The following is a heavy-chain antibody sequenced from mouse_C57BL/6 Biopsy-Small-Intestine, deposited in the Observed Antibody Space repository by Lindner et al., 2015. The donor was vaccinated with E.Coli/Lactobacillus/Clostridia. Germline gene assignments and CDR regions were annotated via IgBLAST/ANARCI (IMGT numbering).Heavy chain of an antibody. CDR2: VSSGSSTI. Sequence: VQLRESGGGLVKPGGSLKLSCAASGFTFSDFGMHWVRQAPEKGLEWVAYVSSGSSTIYYADTVKGRFTISRDNAKNTLFLQMTSLRSEDTAMYYCARGTSGGMDYWGQGTSVTVSS. CDR3: ARGTSGGMDY. D-gene: IGHD1-1*01. CDR1: GFTFSDFG. V-gene: IGHV5-17*01. J-gene: IGHJ4*01.